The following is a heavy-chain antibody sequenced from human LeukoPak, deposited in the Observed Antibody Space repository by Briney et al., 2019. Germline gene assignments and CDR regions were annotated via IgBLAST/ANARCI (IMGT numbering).Heavy chain of an antibody. D-gene: IGHD2-15*01. Sequence: SETLSLTCAVYGGSFSGYYWSWIRQPPGKGLEWIGEINHSGSTNYNPSLKSRVTISVDTSKNQFSLKLSSVTAADTAVYYCARGRVYCSGGSCYPFDYWGQGTLVTVSS. CDR1: GGSFSGYY. CDR2: INHSGST. CDR3: ARGRVYCSGGSCYPFDY. J-gene: IGHJ4*02. V-gene: IGHV4-34*01.